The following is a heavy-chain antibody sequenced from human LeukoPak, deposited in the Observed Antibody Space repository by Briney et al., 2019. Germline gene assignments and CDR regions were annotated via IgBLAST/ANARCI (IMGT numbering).Heavy chain of an antibody. CDR2: IYYSGST. J-gene: IGHJ4*02. V-gene: IGHV4-59*13. D-gene: IGHD6-13*01. Sequence: SSETLSLTCTVSGASISDYYWNWIRQPPGKGLEWIGYIYYSGSTNYNPSLKSRVTISVDTSKNQFSLKLSSVTAADTAVYYGARAKAAAGIDYFDYWGQGTLVAVSS. CDR1: GASISDYY. CDR3: ARAKAAAGIDYFDY.